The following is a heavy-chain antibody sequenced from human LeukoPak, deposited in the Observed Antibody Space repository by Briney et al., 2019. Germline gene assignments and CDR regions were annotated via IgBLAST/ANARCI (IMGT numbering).Heavy chain of an antibody. CDR3: ARPSSGWYVLDY. Sequence: RGESLKTSCKGSGYSFTSYWISWVRQMPGKGLEWMGRIDPSDSYTNYSPSFQGHVTTSADKSISTAYLQWSSLKASDTAMYYCARPSSGWYVLDYWGQGTLVTVSS. J-gene: IGHJ4*02. CDR2: IDPSDSYT. V-gene: IGHV5-10-1*01. CDR1: GYSFTSYW. D-gene: IGHD6-19*01.